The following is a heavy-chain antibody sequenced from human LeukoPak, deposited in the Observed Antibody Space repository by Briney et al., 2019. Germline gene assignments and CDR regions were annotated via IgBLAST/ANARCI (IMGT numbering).Heavy chain of an antibody. CDR1: GFTFSSYA. J-gene: IGHJ4*02. Sequence: GGSLRLSCAASGFTFSSYAMHWVRQAPGKGLEWVAVISYDGSKKYYAYSVKGRFTISRANSKNTLYMPMNSLRAEDTAVYYCARDGRGYSYGFYYFYYWGQGTLVTVSS. V-gene: IGHV3-30*04. CDR3: ARDGRGYSYGFYYFYY. D-gene: IGHD5-18*01. CDR2: ISYDGSKK.